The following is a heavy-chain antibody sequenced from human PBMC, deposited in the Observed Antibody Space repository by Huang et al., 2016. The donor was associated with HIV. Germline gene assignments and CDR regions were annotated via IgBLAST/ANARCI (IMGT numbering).Heavy chain of an antibody. CDR1: GGSISSGAYS. V-gene: IGHV4-30-2*01. J-gene: IGHJ4*02. Sequence: QLHLQESGSGLVKPSQTLSLTCAVSGGSISSGAYSWSWIRQPPGKGLEWIGCVVQSGSTYYNPSLKSRVTISVDRSKNNVSLKLNSVAAADTAVYYCASQAVDYDYVWGSYRDYWGQGTLVTVSS. CDR2: VVQSGST. CDR3: ASQAVDYDYVWGSYRDY. D-gene: IGHD3-16*02.